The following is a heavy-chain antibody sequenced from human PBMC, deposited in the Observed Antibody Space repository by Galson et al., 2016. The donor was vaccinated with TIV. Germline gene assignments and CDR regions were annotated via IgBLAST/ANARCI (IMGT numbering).Heavy chain of an antibody. CDR3: ARASSDYFYNYGMDV. CDR2: IDGDDDT. D-gene: IGHD6-19*01. Sequence: ALVKPTQTLTLTCTFSGFSLRRSRMCVTWMRQPPGKALEWLARIDGDDDTYYNNFLATRLFITKDTSRNQVVLTLTNLDPADTATYYCARASSDYFYNYGMDVWGQGTTVTVS. V-gene: IGHV2-70*11. J-gene: IGHJ6*02. CDR1: GFSLRRSRMC.